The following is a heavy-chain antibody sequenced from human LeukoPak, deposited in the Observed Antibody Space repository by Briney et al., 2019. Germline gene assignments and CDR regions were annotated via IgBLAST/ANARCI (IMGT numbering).Heavy chain of an antibody. CDR1: GFTFSSYE. V-gene: IGHV3-48*03. D-gene: IGHD7-27*01. CDR3: ARISSPWDFDY. CDR2: ISNSDSTI. Sequence: GGSLRLSCAASGFTFSSYEMTWVRQAPGKALEWVSYISNSDSTIYYADSVKGRFTVSRDNAKNSLYLQMNSLRAEDTAVYYCARISSPWDFDYWGQGTLVSVSS. J-gene: IGHJ4*02.